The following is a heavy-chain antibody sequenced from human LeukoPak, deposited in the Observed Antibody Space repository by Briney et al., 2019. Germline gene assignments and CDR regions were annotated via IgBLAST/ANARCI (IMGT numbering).Heavy chain of an antibody. J-gene: IGHJ4*02. CDR1: GGTFSSYA. V-gene: IGHV1-69*04. CDR3: ARETSSSWYGAREY. CDR2: IIPILGIA. D-gene: IGHD6-13*01. Sequence: SVKVSCKASGGTFSSYAISWVRQAPGQGLEWMGRIIPILGIANYAQKFQGRVTITADKSTSTAYMELSSLRSEDTAVYYCARETSSSWYGAREYWGQGTLVTVSS.